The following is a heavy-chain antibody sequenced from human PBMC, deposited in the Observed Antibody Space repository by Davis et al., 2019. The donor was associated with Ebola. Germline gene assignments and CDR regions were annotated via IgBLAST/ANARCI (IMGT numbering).Heavy chain of an antibody. V-gene: IGHV6-1*01. CDR3: VRGWGRSGLDV. CDR2: TYYSSKWYT. CDR1: GDSVSISSGG. D-gene: IGHD3-16*01. J-gene: IGHJ6*02. Sequence: PSETLSLTCAVSGDSVSISSGGYNWIRQSPSRGLEWLGRTYYSSKWYTGYAESVKSRINISPDTAKNQFSLHLNSVTPEDAAVYYCVRGWGRSGLDVWGQGTTVTVSS.